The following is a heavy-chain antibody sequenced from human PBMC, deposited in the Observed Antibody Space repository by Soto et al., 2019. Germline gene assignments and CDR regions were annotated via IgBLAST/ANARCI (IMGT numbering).Heavy chain of an antibody. CDR1: GYTFTGYY. CDR2: INPNSGGT. D-gene: IGHD3-22*01. Sequence: ASVKVSCKASGYTFTGYYMHWVRQAPGQGLEWMGWINPNSGGTNYAQKFQGCVTMTRDTSISTAYMELSRLRSDDTAVYYCARAKYYYDSSGAYYFDYWGQGTLVTVSS. J-gene: IGHJ4*02. CDR3: ARAKYYYDSSGAYYFDY. V-gene: IGHV1-2*04.